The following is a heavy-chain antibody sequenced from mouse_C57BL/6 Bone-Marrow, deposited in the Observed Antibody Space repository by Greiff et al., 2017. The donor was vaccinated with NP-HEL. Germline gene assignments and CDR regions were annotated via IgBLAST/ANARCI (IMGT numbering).Heavy chain of an antibody. J-gene: IGHJ2*01. CDR3: ASYGNPLDY. D-gene: IGHD2-1*01. Sequence: LVESGPELVKPGASVKISCKASGYAFSSSWMNWVKQRPGKGLEWIGRIYPGDGDTNYNGKFKGKATLTADKSSSTAYMQLSSLTSEDSAVYFCASYGNPLDYWGQGTTLTVSS. CDR1: GYAFSSSW. CDR2: IYPGDGDT. V-gene: IGHV1-82*01.